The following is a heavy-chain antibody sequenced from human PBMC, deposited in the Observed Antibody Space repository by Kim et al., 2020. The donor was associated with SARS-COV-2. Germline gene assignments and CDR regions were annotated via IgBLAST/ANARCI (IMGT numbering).Heavy chain of an antibody. J-gene: IGHJ6*02. Sequence: ASVKVSCKASGYTSTSYAMHWVRQAPGQRLEWMGWINAGNGNTKYSQKFQGRVTITRDTSASTAYMELSSLRSEDTAVYYCASCIAAADHYYYYGMDVWGQGTTVTVSS. V-gene: IGHV1-3*01. CDR2: INAGNGNT. D-gene: IGHD6-13*01. CDR3: ASCIAAADHYYYYGMDV. CDR1: GYTSTSYA.